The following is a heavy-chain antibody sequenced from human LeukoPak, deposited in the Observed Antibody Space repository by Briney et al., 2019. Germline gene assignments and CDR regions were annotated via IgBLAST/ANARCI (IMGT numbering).Heavy chain of an antibody. D-gene: IGHD6-19*01. J-gene: IGHJ4*02. CDR3: ASTFQHDVESSGWDY. CDR1: GFTFSSYA. V-gene: IGHV3-30-3*01. CDR2: ISYDGSNK. Sequence: GGSLRLSCAASGFTFSSYAMHWVRQAPGKGLEWVAVISYDGSNKYYADSVKGRFTISRDNSKNTLYLQMNSLRAEDTAVYYCASTFQHDVESSGWDYWGQGTLVTVSS.